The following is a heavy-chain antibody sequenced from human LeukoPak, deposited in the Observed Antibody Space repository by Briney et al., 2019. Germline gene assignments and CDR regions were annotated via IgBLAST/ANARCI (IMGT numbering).Heavy chain of an antibody. CDR2: INHSGST. J-gene: IGHJ5*02. V-gene: IGHV4-34*01. Sequence: SETLSLTCAVYGGSFSGYYWSWIRQPPGKGLEWIGEINHSGSTNYNTSLKSLVTISVDTSKNQCSLKLSSVTAADTAVYYCARGDDFWSGYNWFDPWGQGTLVTVSS. D-gene: IGHD3-3*01. CDR1: GGSFSGYY. CDR3: ARGDDFWSGYNWFDP.